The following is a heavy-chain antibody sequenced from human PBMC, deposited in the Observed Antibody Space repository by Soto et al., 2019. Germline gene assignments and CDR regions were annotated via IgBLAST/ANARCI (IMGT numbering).Heavy chain of an antibody. J-gene: IGHJ1*01. Sequence: GGSLRLSCAASGFTFSSYAMSWVRQAPGKGLEWVSAISGSGGSTYYADSVKGRFTISRDNSKNTLYLQMSSLRAEDTAVYYCAKDFDTYYYDSCGYPGGEYFPHWGRGTLVTGSA. V-gene: IGHV3-23*01. CDR1: GFTFSSYA. D-gene: IGHD3-22*01. CDR3: AKDFDTYYYDSCGYPGGEYFPH. CDR2: ISGSGGST.